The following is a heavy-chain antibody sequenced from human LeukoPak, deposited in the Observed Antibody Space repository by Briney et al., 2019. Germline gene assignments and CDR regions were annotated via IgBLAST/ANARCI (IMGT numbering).Heavy chain of an antibody. J-gene: IGHJ6*02. CDR1: GGSISSSSYY. CDR2: FYTSGST. CDR3: ARVKSGRGMDV. Sequence: PSETLSLTCTVSGGSISSSSYYWGWIRQPAGKGLEWIGRFYTSGSTNYNPSLKSRVTMSVDTSKNQFSLKLSSVTAADTAVYYCARVKSGRGMDVWGQGTTVTVSS. D-gene: IGHD3-10*01. V-gene: IGHV4-61*02.